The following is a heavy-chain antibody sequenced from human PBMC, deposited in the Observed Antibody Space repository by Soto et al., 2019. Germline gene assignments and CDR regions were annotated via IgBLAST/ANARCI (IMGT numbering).Heavy chain of an antibody. J-gene: IGHJ5*02. CDR3: ATPPRDYFDGSGHHDYST. D-gene: IGHD3-22*01. Sequence: VQLVESGGGLVQPGGSLRLSCAASGFTFSRYSMNWVRQAPGKGLQWISYISASGSPIYYADSVKGRFTVSRDNAKNSLYLEMNSLRDEDTAVYYCATPPRDYFDGSGHHDYSTWGQGTLVTVSS. CDR2: ISASGSPI. CDR1: GFTFSRYS. V-gene: IGHV3-48*02.